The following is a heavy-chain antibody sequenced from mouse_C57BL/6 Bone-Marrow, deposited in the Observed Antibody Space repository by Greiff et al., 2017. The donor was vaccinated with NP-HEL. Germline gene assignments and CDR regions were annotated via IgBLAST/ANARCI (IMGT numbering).Heavy chain of an antibody. CDR3: AGFITTVVATRYFDV. V-gene: IGHV1-53*01. CDR1: GYTFTSYW. Sequence: QVQLKESGTELVKPGASVKLSCKASGYTFTSYWMHWVKQRPGQGLEWIGNINPSNGGTNCNEKFKSKATLTVDKSSSTAYMQLSSLTSEDSAVYYCAGFITTVVATRYFDVWGTGTTVTVSS. D-gene: IGHD1-1*01. CDR2: INPSNGGT. J-gene: IGHJ1*03.